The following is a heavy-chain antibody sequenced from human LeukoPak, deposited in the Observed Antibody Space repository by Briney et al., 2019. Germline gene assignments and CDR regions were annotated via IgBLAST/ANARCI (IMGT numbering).Heavy chain of an antibody. CDR2: IYTSGST. V-gene: IGHV4-61*02. D-gene: IGHD1-1*01. J-gene: IGHJ5*02. Sequence: SETLSLTCTVSGGSISSGSYFGSWIRQPAGKGLEWIGRIYTSGSTNYNPSLKSRVTISVDTSRNQFSLKLSSVTAADTAVYYCTLNNWYEDGFDPWGQGTLVTVSS. CDR3: TLNNWYEDGFDP. CDR1: GGSISSGSYF.